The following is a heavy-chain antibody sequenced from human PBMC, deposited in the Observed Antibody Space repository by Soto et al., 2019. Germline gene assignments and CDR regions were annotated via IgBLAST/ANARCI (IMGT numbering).Heavy chain of an antibody. Sequence: SETLSLTCTVSGGSISSYYWSWIRQPPGKGLEWIGYIYYSGSTNYNPSLKSRVTISRDNTKNTLYLQMNSLRAEDTAVYYCARPTGTHYASGSYFSWGQGTLVTVSS. CDR1: GGSISSYY. J-gene: IGHJ5*02. CDR2: IYYSGST. CDR3: ARPTGTHYASGSYFS. D-gene: IGHD3-10*01. V-gene: IGHV4-59*12.